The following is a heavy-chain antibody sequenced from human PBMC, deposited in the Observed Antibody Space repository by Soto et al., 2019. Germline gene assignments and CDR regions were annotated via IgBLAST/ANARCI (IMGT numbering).Heavy chain of an antibody. D-gene: IGHD2-15*01. J-gene: IGHJ5*02. CDR2: IYYSGST. CDR3: AREVAATPRNWFDP. Sequence: SETLSLTCTVSGGSISSNYWSWIRPHPGKGPEWIGYIYYSGSTNYNPSLKSRVTISVDTSKNQFSLKLSSVTAADTAVYYCAREVAATPRNWFDPWSQGTLVTVSS. CDR1: GGSISSNY. V-gene: IGHV4-59*01.